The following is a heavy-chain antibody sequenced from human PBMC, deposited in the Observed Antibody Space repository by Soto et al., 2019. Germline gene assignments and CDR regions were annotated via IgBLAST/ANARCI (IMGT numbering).Heavy chain of an antibody. Sequence: SETLSLTCAVSGGSISSGGYSWSWIRQPPGKGLEWIGYIYHSGSTYYNPSLKSRVTISVDRSKNQFSLKLSSVTAADTAVYYCARVIPARLGDFYGSGSPGAFDIWGQGTMVTVSS. CDR1: GGSISSGGYS. CDR2: IYHSGST. V-gene: IGHV4-30-2*01. CDR3: ARVIPARLGDFYGSGSPGAFDI. J-gene: IGHJ3*02. D-gene: IGHD3-10*01.